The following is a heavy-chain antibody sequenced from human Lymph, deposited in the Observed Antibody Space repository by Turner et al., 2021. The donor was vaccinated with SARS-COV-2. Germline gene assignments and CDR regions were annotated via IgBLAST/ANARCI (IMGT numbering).Heavy chain of an antibody. Sequence: EGQLVESGGGLIQPGGSLRPSCAASGLTVSSNYMSWVRQAPGKGLEWVSVIYSGGSTYYADSVKGRFTISRDNSKNTLYLQMNSLIAEDTAVYYCARDLYYYGMDVWGQGTTVTVSS. CDR1: GLTVSSNY. V-gene: IGHV3-53*01. J-gene: IGHJ6*02. CDR2: IYSGGST. CDR3: ARDLYYYGMDV.